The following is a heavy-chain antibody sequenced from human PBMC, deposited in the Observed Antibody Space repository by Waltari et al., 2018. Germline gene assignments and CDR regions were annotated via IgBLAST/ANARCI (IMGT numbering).Heavy chain of an antibody. CDR3: ARGEAAQYYYYYYGMDV. D-gene: IGHD1-26*01. CDR2: IYSGGSR. J-gene: IGHJ6*02. V-gene: IGHV3-53*01. CDR1: GFTVSSNY. Sequence: EVQLVESGGGLIQPGGSLRLSCAASGFTVSSNYMSWVRQAPGKGLEWVSGIYSGGSRYYADSVKGRFTISRDKAKNTLYLQMNSLRAEDTAVYYCARGEAAQYYYYYYGMDVWGQGTTVTVSS.